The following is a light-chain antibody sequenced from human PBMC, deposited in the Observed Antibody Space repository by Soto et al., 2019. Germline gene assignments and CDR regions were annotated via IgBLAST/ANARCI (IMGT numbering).Light chain of an antibody. V-gene: IGLV2-14*01. CDR1: SSDVGGYNY. CDR3: SSYTSSSTLRV. CDR2: EVS. Sequence: QSALTQPASVSGSPGQSITISCTGTSSDVGGYNYVSWYQQHPGKAPKLMIYEVSNRPSGVSNRFSGSKSGDMASLTISGLQAEDEADYYCSSYTSSSTLRVFGTGTKVTVL. J-gene: IGLJ1*01.